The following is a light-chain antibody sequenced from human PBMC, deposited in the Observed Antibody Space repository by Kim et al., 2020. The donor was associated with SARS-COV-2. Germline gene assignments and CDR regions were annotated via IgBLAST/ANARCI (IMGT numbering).Light chain of an antibody. CDR2: EVY. Sequence: QSVLTQPPSASGSPGQSVTISCTGTSSDIGAYKYVSWYQQHPGKAPKLIIYEVYQRPSGVPDRFSASKSGNTASLTVSGLQPEDEADYYCHSFAGRNWVFGGGTPLTVL. CDR3: HSFAGRNWV. J-gene: IGLJ3*02. V-gene: IGLV2-8*01. CDR1: SSDIGAYKY.